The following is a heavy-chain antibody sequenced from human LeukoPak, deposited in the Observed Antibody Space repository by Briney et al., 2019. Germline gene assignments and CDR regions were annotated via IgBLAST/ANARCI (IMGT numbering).Heavy chain of an antibody. Sequence: ASVKVSCKASGYTFTGYYMHWVRQAPGQGLEWMGWISAYNGNTNYAQKLQGRVTMTTDTSTSTAYMELRSLRSDDTAVYYCARGSYGDYIDYWGQGTLVTVSS. D-gene: IGHD4-17*01. CDR3: ARGSYGDYIDY. V-gene: IGHV1-18*04. CDR2: ISAYNGNT. J-gene: IGHJ4*02. CDR1: GYTFTGYY.